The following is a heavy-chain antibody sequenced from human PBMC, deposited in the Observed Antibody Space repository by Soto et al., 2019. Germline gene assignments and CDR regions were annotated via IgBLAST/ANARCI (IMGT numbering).Heavy chain of an antibody. D-gene: IGHD6-19*01. Sequence: RGESLKISCKTSGYSFTTYWIAWVRQMPGKGLEWMGIIYPGDSERRYSPSFQGQVTISADKSISTAYLQWSGLEASDTAMYYCARLGYTSGYFDIWGQGTMVTVSS. CDR3: ARLGYTSGYFDI. CDR2: IYPGDSER. J-gene: IGHJ3*02. CDR1: GYSFTTYW. V-gene: IGHV5-51*01.